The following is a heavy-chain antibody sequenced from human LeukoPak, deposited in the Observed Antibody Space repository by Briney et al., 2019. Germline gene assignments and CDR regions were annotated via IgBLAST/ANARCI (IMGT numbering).Heavy chain of an antibody. Sequence: SQTLSLTCAISGDSVSSNSAAWNWIRQSPSRGLEWLGRTYYRSEWYNDYAVSVKSRITINPDTSKNQFSLQLNSVTPEDTAVYYCARDRGGDYYDSSGYSNYFDYWGQGTLVTVSS. J-gene: IGHJ4*02. CDR1: GDSVSSNSAA. CDR3: ARDRGGDYYDSSGYSNYFDY. D-gene: IGHD3-22*01. V-gene: IGHV6-1*01. CDR2: TYYRSEWYN.